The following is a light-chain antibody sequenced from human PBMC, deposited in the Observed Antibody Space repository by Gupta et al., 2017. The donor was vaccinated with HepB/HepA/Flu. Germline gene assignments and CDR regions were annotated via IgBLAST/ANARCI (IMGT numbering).Light chain of an antibody. CDR1: SSDFGDFNH. CDR2: EVS. Sequence: HSALTPPASVSGFPGQSITISCTGTSSDFGDFNHVSWYQQHPGKAPKLLISEVSNRPSMISKRFFGAQSDKTASLTISGRQTEDEADYYCGSFTYAAALGVFGAGTKVTVL. CDR3: GSFTYAAALGV. J-gene: IGLJ2*01. V-gene: IGLV2-14*01.